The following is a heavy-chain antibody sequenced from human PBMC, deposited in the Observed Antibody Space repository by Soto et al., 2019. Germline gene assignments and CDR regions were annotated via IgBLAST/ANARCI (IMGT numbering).Heavy chain of an antibody. CDR3: AREITDYGMDV. CDR1: GYTFTSYD. J-gene: IGHJ6*02. V-gene: IGHV1-8*01. CDR2: MNPNSGNT. D-gene: IGHD3-16*01. Sequence: QVQLVQSGAEMKKPGASVKVSCKASGYTFTSYDVNWVRQATGQGLEWMGWMNPNSGNTGYAQKSLGRVTMTRNTSISTAYMELRSLRFEDTAVYYGAREITDYGMDVWGQGTTVTVSS.